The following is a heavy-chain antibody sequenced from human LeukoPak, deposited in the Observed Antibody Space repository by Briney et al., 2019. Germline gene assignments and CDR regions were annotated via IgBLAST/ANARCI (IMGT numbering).Heavy chain of an antibody. J-gene: IGHJ4*02. CDR3: ARQLEIATAMDY. Sequence: SETLSLTCTVSGGSINSAGYFWDWIRQPPGKGLEWIGTIYYSGTTYYSPSLKSRVTMSVDMSKSQFSLNVSSVTAADTAVYYCARQLEIATAMDYWGQGILVTVSS. CDR1: GGSINSAGYF. CDR2: IYYSGTT. V-gene: IGHV4-39*01. D-gene: IGHD2-2*01.